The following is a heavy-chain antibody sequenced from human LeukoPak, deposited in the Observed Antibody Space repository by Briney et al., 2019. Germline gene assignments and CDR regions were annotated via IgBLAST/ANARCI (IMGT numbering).Heavy chain of an antibody. J-gene: IGHJ4*02. Sequence: GESLKISCEASGYTSTHQWIGWVRQKSGSGLEWMGIIYPRDSDTRYSPSFQGHVSISADTSINTAYLEWSRLEASDTAIYYCARHSDVIGAIWGQGTLVTVSS. V-gene: IGHV5-51*01. D-gene: IGHD3-10*01. CDR3: ARHSDVIGAI. CDR1: GYTSTHQW. CDR2: IYPRDSDT.